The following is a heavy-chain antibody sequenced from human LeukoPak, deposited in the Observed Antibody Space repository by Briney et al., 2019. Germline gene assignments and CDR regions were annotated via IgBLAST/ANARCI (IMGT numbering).Heavy chain of an antibody. J-gene: IGHJ4*02. CDR3: ARGRIVGATGWDY. CDR2: IKQDGSEK. Sequence: PGGSLRLFCAASGFIFSNFWMGWVRQAPGKGLEGVANIKQDGSEKYYVDSVKGRFTISRDNAKNSLYLQMNSLRAEDTAVYYCARGRIVGATGWDYWGQGTLVTVSS. CDR1: GFIFSNFW. D-gene: IGHD1-26*01. V-gene: IGHV3-7*01.